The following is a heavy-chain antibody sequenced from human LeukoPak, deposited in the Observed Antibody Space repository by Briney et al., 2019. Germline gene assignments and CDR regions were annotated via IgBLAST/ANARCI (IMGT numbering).Heavy chain of an antibody. D-gene: IGHD3-22*01. CDR2: IRRTVYGATA. J-gene: IGHJ6*03. V-gene: IGHV3-49*04. Sequence: QPGGSLRLSCTASGFTFGDYGMSWVRQAPGKGLEWVGFIRRTVYGATAEYAASVKDRFTISRDDSKSIAYLQMNSLKTEDTAVYFCTREEEDDSSGYSFCYYYMDVWGTGTTVTVS. CDR1: GFTFGDYG. CDR3: TREEEDDSSGYSFCYYYMDV.